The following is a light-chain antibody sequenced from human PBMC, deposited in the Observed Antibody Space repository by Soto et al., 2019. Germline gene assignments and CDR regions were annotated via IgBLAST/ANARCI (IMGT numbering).Light chain of an antibody. J-gene: IGLJ2*01. CDR3: SSFTSSTTVV. CDR1: SSDVGGYNR. V-gene: IGLV2-18*02. CDR2: EVS. Sequence: QSALTQPPSVSGSPGQSVTISCTGTSSDVGGYNRVSWYQQPPGTAPKLMIYEVSNRPSGVPDRFSGSKSGNTASLTISGLQAEDEGDYYCSSFTSSTTVVFCGGTKLTVL.